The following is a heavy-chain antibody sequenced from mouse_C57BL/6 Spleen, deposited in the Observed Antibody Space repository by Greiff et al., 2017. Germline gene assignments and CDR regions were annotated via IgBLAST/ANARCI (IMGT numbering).Heavy chain of an antibody. CDR3: ARSATVVADY. Sequence: QVQLQQPGAELVKPGASVKMSCKASGYTFTSYWITWVKQRPGQGLEWIGDIYPGSGSTNYNEKFKGMATLTVDTSSSTAYMRLSSLTSEDSAFYYCARSATVVADYWGQGTTLTVSS. D-gene: IGHD1-1*01. CDR1: GYTFTSYW. CDR2: IYPGSGST. J-gene: IGHJ2*01. V-gene: IGHV1-55*01.